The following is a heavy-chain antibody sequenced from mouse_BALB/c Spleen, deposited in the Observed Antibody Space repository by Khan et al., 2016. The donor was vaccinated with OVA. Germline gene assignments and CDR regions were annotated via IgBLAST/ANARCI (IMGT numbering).Heavy chain of an antibody. V-gene: IGHV1-7*01. J-gene: IGHJ2*01. CDR3: ARRGLRWDFDY. CDR2: INPSTGYT. CDR1: GYTFINYW. D-gene: IGHD1-1*01. Sequence: QVQLQQSGAELAKPGASVKMSCKASGYTFINYWILWVKQRPGQGLEWIGYINPSTGYTEYNQNFKDKATLTADKYSSTAYMQLSSLPSEDSAVYYCARRGLRWDFDYWGQGTTLTVSS.